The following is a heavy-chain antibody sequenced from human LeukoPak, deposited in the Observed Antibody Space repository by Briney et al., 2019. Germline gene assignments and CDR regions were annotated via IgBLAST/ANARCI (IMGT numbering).Heavy chain of an antibody. D-gene: IGHD2-8*01. CDR2: IYYTGST. V-gene: IGHV4-39*01. CDR1: GDSISTSSYY. J-gene: IGHJ4*02. Sequence: SETLSLSCTASGDSISTSSYYWGWIRQPPGKGLEWIGSIYYTGSTYYNPSLNSRVTISVDTSKNQFSLKLSSVTAADTAVYYCVAVPNGYWGQGTLVTVSS. CDR3: VAVPNGY.